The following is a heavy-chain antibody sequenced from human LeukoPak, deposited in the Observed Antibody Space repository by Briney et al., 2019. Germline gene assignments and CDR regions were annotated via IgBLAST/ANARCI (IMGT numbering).Heavy chain of an antibody. J-gene: IGHJ4*02. V-gene: IGHV3-21*01. CDR2: ISYTGTYI. CDR3: AREFIVPAAQGGPYYFDY. Sequence: PGGSLRLSCAASAFSLNAYNMNWVRQAPGKGLEWVSSISYTGTYIYYADSVKGRFTISRDNAKNSLYLQMNSLRAEDTAVYYCAREFIVPAAQGGPYYFDYWGQGTLVTVSS. D-gene: IGHD2-2*01. CDR1: AFSLNAYN.